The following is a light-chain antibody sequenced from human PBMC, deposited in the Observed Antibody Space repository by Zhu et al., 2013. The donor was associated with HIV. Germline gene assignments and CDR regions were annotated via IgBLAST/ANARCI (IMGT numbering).Light chain of an antibody. V-gene: IGLV2-14*01. CDR3: SSYSNSETLVV. Sequence: QSALTQPPSASGSPGQSVTISCTGTSSDVGGYNYVSWYQHHPGKAPKLIVYEVNNRPSGVSNRFSGSKSGNTASLTISGLQAEDEANYYCSSYSNSETLVVFGGGTKLTVL. CDR2: EVN. J-gene: IGLJ2*01. CDR1: SSDVGGYNY.